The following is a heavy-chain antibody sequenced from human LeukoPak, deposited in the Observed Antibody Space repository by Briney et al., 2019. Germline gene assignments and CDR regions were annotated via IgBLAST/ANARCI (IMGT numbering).Heavy chain of an antibody. CDR3: ARERWGVGGGLAAAGTENYYFFGMDV. CDR1: GGSMTSYS. J-gene: IGHJ6*02. V-gene: IGHV4-4*07. CDR2: IFTSGTT. Sequence: SETLSLTCTVSGGSMTSYSWSWIRQPAGKGLEWIGRIFTSGTTNDNPSLKSRVTMSVDMSKNQLSLKMSSVTAADTAMYYCARERWGVGGGLAAAGTENYYFFGMDVWGQGTTVTVSS. D-gene: IGHD6-13*01.